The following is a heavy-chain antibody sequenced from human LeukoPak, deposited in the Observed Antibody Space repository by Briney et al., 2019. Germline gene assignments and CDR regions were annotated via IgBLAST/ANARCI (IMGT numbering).Heavy chain of an antibody. CDR3: ARGGGDWGFHQSDY. CDR1: GGSFSSGSYY. D-gene: IGHD2-21*01. Sequence: SETLSLTCTVSGGSFSSGSYYWSWLRQPGGKGLEWIGRIYTSGSTNYNPSLKSRVTISVDTSKNQFSLKLSSVTAADTAVYYCARGGGDWGFHQSDYWGQGTLVTVSS. CDR2: IYTSGST. J-gene: IGHJ4*02. V-gene: IGHV4-61*02.